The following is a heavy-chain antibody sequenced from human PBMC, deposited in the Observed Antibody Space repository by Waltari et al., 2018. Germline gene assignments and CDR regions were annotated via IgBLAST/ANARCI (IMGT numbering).Heavy chain of an antibody. CDR2: ISTDGRGA. Sequence: EVQLVESGGGLVQPGGSLRLSCAASGFPFSGFVMHWVRQGPGMGLMWVSLISTDGRGAAYADSVKGRFTVSRDNAKNTLYLEMNSLRAEDTAVYYCVRDSYVSAIYYGMDVWGQGTTVTVSS. D-gene: IGHD2-21*01. J-gene: IGHJ6*02. CDR1: GFPFSGFV. CDR3: VRDSYVSAIYYGMDV. V-gene: IGHV3-74*01.